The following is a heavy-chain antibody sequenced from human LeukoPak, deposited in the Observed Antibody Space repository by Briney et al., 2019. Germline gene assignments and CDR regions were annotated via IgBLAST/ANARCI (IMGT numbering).Heavy chain of an antibody. Sequence: GGSLRLSCAASEFTFSTYWMTWVRQGPGKGLEWVANMKQDGSETYYVASVKGRFTISRDNAKSSLYLHMSNLRVEDAAVYYCARRGDCRGGSCDSYYFYYYMDVWGKGATVTVSS. CDR3: ARRGDCRGGSCDSYYFYYYMDV. J-gene: IGHJ6*03. D-gene: IGHD2-15*01. V-gene: IGHV3-7*01. CDR2: MKQDGSET. CDR1: EFTFSTYW.